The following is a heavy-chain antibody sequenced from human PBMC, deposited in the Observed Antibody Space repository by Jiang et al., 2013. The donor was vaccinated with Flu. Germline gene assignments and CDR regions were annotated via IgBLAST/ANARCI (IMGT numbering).Heavy chain of an antibody. J-gene: IGHJ5*01. V-gene: IGHV1-8*01. CDR2: MDPKSGNT. Sequence: VQLVESGAEVKKPGASVKVSCKASGYNFTTYEVIWVRQATGQGLDWMGWMDPKSGNTGYARKFQDRVTMTRNTSISTAYMELSSLTSEDTAVYYCARQGGNYYASGSPQWFDSWGQGTLVTVSS. CDR1: GYNFTTYE. D-gene: IGHD3-10*01. CDR3: ARQGGNYYASGSPQWFDS.